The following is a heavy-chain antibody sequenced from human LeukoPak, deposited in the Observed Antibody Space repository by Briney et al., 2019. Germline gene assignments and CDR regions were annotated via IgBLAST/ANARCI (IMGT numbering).Heavy chain of an antibody. J-gene: IGHJ4*02. V-gene: IGHV1-2*06. D-gene: IGHD3-22*01. Sequence: ASVKVSCKASGYTFTGYYMHWVRQAPGQGLDWMGRINPNSGGTNYAQRFQGRVTMTRDTSISTAYMELNRLRSDDTAVYYCAREQTYSYDSSGYSYVYWGQGTLVTVSS. CDR3: AREQTYSYDSSGYSYVY. CDR2: INPNSGGT. CDR1: GYTFTGYY.